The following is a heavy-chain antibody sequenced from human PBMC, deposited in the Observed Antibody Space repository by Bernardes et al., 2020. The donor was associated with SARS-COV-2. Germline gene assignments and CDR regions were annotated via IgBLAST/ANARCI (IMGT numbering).Heavy chain of an antibody. Sequence: GGSLRLSCAASGFTFSNYAMSWFRQTPGKGLEWISAVNSAGTTYYVDSVRGRFTAARDNSKNTLYLQMSSLRSEDTAVYYCARVVSGPHVGADAFAVWGRGTTVTVSS. CDR3: ARVVSGPHVGADAFAV. V-gene: IGHV3-23*05. CDR2: VNSAGTT. D-gene: IGHD2-21*02. CDR1: GFTFSNYA. J-gene: IGHJ3*01.